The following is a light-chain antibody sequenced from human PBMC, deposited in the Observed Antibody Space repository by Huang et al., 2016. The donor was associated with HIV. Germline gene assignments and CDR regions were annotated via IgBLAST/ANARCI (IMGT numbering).Light chain of an antibody. Sequence: DIQMTQSLSSLSAYVGDRVTITCRASQSISSYLKWYQQKPGKAPKLLIYAASSLQGGVPSRFSGSGSGTEFTLTVSSLQPEDCATYYCQQSYSTPYTFGQGTKLEIK. J-gene: IGKJ2*01. CDR1: QSISSY. CDR3: QQSYSTPYT. V-gene: IGKV1-39*01. CDR2: AAS.